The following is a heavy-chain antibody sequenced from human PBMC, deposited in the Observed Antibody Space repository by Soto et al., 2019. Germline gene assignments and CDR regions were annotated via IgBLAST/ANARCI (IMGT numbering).Heavy chain of an antibody. CDR1: GFTFSNYA. V-gene: IGHV3-23*01. CDR2: ISGSGAST. CDR3: AKGTDGYYYYGMDV. Sequence: GGSLRLSCAASGFTFSNYALSWVRQAPGKGLEWVSAISGSGASTYYADSVKGRFTISRDNSKNTLYLQMNSLRAEDTAVYYCAKGTDGYYYYGMDVWGQGTSVNVSS. J-gene: IGHJ6*02.